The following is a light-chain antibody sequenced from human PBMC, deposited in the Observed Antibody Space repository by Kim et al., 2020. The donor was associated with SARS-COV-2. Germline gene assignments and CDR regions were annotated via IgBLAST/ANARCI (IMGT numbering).Light chain of an antibody. Sequence: ATINCKSSQNVLYSSNNKYFLAWYQQKPGQPPKLLIYWASTRESGVPDRFSGSGSGTDFTLTISSLQAEDVAVYYCQQYYSTPWTFGQGTKVDIK. CDR1: QNVLYSSNNKYF. J-gene: IGKJ1*01. CDR2: WAS. CDR3: QQYYSTPWT. V-gene: IGKV4-1*01.